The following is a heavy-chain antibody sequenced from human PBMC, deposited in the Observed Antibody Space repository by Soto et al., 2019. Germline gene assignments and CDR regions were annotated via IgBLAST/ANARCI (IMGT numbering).Heavy chain of an antibody. V-gene: IGHV4-59*01. Sequence: ASETLSLTCSFSCRSMVSNCWSWIRQSPDERLEWLGYVFYGETDYNPSLGGRVSMSVETSKSQFSLKLPSVTVADTAVYYCASYRGALYFESWGPGILVTVSS. J-gene: IGHJ4*02. CDR1: CRSMVSNC. D-gene: IGHD3-16*01. CDR2: VFYGET. CDR3: ASYRGALYFES.